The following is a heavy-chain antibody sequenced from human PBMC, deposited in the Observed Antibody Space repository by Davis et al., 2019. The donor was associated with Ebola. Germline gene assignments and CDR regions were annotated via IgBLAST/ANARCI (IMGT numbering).Heavy chain of an antibody. CDR2: IYHSGST. D-gene: IGHD3-16*01. CDR1: GGSISSSKW. Sequence: SETLSLTFAVSGGSISSSKWWSWRRPPPGKGLAWIGEIYHSGSTNYNPSLKSRVTISVDTSKNQFSLKLNSVTAADTAVYYCARFYVDWFDPWGQGTLVTVSS. J-gene: IGHJ5*02. V-gene: IGHV4-4*02. CDR3: ARFYVDWFDP.